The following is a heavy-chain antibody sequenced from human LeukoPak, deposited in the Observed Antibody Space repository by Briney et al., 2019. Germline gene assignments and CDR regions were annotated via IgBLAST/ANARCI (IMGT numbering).Heavy chain of an antibody. V-gene: IGHV3-7*01. Sequence: GGSLRLSCAASGFTFSSYWMSWVRPAPGKGLEWVANIKQDGSEKYYVDSVKGRFTISRDNAKNSLYLQMNSLRAEDTAVYYCAKDPEYYYGSGSYDYWGQGTLVTVSS. CDR3: AKDPEYYYGSGSYDY. D-gene: IGHD3-10*01. CDR2: IKQDGSEK. CDR1: GFTFSSYW. J-gene: IGHJ4*02.